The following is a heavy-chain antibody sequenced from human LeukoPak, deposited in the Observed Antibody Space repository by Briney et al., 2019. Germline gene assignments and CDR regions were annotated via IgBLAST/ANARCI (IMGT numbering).Heavy chain of an antibody. CDR3: ARGPTFRGTYYMDV. D-gene: IGHD3-10*01. CDR2: NDYSGST. J-gene: IGHJ6*03. V-gene: IGHV4-59*11. CDR1: GGPISTHY. Sequence: SETLSLTCIVSGGPISTHYWSWSRQPPRKGLEWIGYNDYSGSTNYNPSLKSRVTISVDTSKNQFSLKLNSVTAADTAVYYCARGPTFRGTYYMDVWGKGTTVTVSS.